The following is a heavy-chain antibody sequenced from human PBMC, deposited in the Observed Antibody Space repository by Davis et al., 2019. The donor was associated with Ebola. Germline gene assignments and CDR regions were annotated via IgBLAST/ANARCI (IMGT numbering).Heavy chain of an antibody. D-gene: IGHD3-3*01. CDR1: GYTFTSYD. CDR2: MNPNSGNT. CDR3: ARGRRRFLVDGAFDI. Sequence: ASVKVSCKASGYTFTSYDINWVRQATGQGLEWMGWMNPNSGNTGYAQKFQGRVTITRDTSTSTVYMELSSLRSEDTAVYYCARGRRRFLVDGAFDIWGQGTMVTVSS. V-gene: IGHV1-8*01. J-gene: IGHJ3*02.